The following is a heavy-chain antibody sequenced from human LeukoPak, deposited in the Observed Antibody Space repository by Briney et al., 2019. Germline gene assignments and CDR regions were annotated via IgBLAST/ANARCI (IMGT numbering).Heavy chain of an antibody. Sequence: PVKVSCKASGGTFNSYAISWVRQAPGQGLEWMGGSIPVFETTNYAQKFQGRVTITADEFTSTVYMELSSLTSEDTAVYYCAASSDDDSSNDYWGQGTLVTVSS. D-gene: IGHD6-19*01. CDR3: AASSDDDSSNDY. V-gene: IGHV1-69*13. J-gene: IGHJ4*02. CDR2: SIPVFETT. CDR1: GGTFNSYA.